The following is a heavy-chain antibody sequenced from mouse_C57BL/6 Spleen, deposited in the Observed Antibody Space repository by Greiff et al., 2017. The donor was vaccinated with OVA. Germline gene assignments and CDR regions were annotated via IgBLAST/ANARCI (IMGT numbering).Heavy chain of an antibody. Sequence: ESGPGLVKPSQSLSLTCSVTGYSITSGYYWNWIRQFPGNKLEWMGYISYDGSNNYNPSLKNRISITRDTSKNQFFLKLNSVTTEDTATYYCAREGDYGVWGQGTTLTVSS. CDR1: GYSITSGYY. D-gene: IGHD2-4*01. J-gene: IGHJ2*01. CDR3: AREGDYGV. V-gene: IGHV3-6*01. CDR2: ISYDGSN.